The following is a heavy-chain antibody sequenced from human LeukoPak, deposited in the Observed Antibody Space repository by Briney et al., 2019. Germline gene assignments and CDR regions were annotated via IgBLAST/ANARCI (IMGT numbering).Heavy chain of an antibody. CDR1: GFTFSSYS. CDR3: AKDSASGYPYYFDY. Sequence: GGSLRLSCAASGFTFSSYSMNWVRQAPGKGLEWVSAISGSGGSTYYADSVKGRLTISRDNSKNTLYLQMNSLRAEDTAVYYCAKDSASGYPYYFDYWGQGTLVTVSS. V-gene: IGHV3-23*01. J-gene: IGHJ4*02. D-gene: IGHD5-12*01. CDR2: ISGSGGST.